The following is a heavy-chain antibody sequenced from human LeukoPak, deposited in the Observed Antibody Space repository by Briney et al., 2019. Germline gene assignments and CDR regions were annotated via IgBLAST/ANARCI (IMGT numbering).Heavy chain of an antibody. CDR1: GFTFTSSA. CDR3: AAGYDFWSGYYIFDY. CDR2: IVVGSGNT. Sequence: ASVKVSCKASGFTFTSSAVQWVRQARGQRLEWIGWIVVGSGNTNYAQKFQERVTITRDMSTSTAYMELSSLGSEDTAVYYCAAGYDFWSGYYIFDYWGQGTLVTVSS. V-gene: IGHV1-58*01. D-gene: IGHD3-3*01. J-gene: IGHJ4*02.